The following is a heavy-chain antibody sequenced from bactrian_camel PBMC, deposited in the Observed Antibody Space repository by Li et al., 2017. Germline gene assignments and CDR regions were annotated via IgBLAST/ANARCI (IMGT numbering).Heavy chain of an antibody. CDR2: IYSHGNHT. J-gene: IGHJ7*01. CDR1: GFDPDTYY. D-gene: IGHD2*01. V-gene: IGHV3-2*01. Sequence: HVQLVESGGGSVQPGGSLRLSCVGSGFDPDTYYMNWVRQAPGKGLEWVCSIYSHGNHTYYEDSVKDRFTISRDNAKNLVYLQMNSLKSEDTAVYYCVRGWSYFVLEYWGKGTQVTVS.